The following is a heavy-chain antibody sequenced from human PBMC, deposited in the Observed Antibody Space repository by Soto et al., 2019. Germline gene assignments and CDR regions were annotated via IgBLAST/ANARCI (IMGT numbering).Heavy chain of an antibody. CDR2: INPSSGGT. CDR3: ARDRGYDCPASYCYALSGLDV. J-gene: IGHJ6*02. CDR1: GYTFIDYY. V-gene: IGHV1-2*02. D-gene: IGHD2-15*01. Sequence: QVQLVQSGAEVKKPGASVKVSCTASGYTFIDYYMHWVRQAPGQGLEWMGWINPSSGGTHYAQKFQGRVAMTRDTSISIGDMELSRLKSDDTAMYYGARDRGYDCPASYCYALSGLDVWGQGTRVTVSS.